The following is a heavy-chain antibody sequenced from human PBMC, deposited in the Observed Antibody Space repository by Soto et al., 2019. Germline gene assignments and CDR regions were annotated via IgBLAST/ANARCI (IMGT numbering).Heavy chain of an antibody. D-gene: IGHD2-2*01. CDR1: GGSFSGYY. CDR2: INHSGST. J-gene: IGHJ6*02. CDR3: ARGPHHIVVVPAALVRVNYYYYGMGV. V-gene: IGHV4-34*01. Sequence: SETLSLTCAVYGGSFSGYYWSWIRQPPGKGLEWIGEINHSGSTNYNPSLKSRVTISVDTSKNQFSLKLSSVTAADTAVYYCARGPHHIVVVPAALVRVNYYYYGMGVWGQGTTVTVSS.